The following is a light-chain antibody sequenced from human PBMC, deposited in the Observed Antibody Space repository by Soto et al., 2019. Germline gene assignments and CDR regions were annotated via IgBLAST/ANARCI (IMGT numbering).Light chain of an antibody. Sequence: DIQMTQSPSSLSASVGDRVTITCRASQGISNYLAWYQQKPGKVPKLMIYAASTLQSGVPSRFISSESGTDFTLIISRRPPEDVATYYWQKYKSAPRTFGQGTKLEI. CDR3: QKYKSAPRT. CDR1: QGISNY. J-gene: IGKJ1*01. CDR2: AAS. V-gene: IGKV1-27*01.